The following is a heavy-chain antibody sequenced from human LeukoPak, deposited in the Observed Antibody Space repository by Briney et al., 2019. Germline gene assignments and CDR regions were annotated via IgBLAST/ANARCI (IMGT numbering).Heavy chain of an antibody. CDR2: ISSSGNTT. J-gene: IGHJ4*02. V-gene: IGHV3-11*04. D-gene: IGHD6-13*01. CDR1: GFTFSDYY. CDR3: ARDGGSSWYFDY. Sequence: GGSLRLSCAASGFTFSDYYMSWIRQAPWKGLEWVSYISSSGNTTYHADSVKGRFTISRDNTKNSLYLQMSSLRAEDTAVYYCARDGGSSWYFDYWGQGTLVTVSS.